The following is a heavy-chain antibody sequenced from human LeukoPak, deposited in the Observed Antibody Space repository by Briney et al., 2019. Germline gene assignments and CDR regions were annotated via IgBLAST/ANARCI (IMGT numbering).Heavy chain of an antibody. J-gene: IGHJ4*02. CDR2: IKSKTDGGTT. V-gene: IGHV3-15*01. CDR1: GFTFTNAW. Sequence: WGSLRLSCVASGFTFTNAWMNWVRQAPGKGLEWVGRIKSKTDGGTTDYVAPVKGRFTISRDDSKHTLYLQLNSLKTEDTAVYYCTTGNWGSFSFWGQGTLVTVSS. D-gene: IGHD7-27*01. CDR3: TTGNWGSFSF.